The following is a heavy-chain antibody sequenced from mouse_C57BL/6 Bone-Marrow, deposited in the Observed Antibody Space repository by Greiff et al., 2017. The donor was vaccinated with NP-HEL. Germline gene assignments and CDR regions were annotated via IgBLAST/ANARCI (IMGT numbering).Heavy chain of an antibody. Sequence: EVHLVESGPELVKPGASVKIPCKASGYTFTDYNMDWVKQSHGKSLEWIGDINPNNGGTIYNQKFKGKATLTVDKSSSTAYMELRSLTSEDTAVYYCARRGWASYAMDYWGQGTSVTVSS. CDR1: GYTFTDYN. CDR3: ARRGWASYAMDY. J-gene: IGHJ4*01. V-gene: IGHV1-18*01. D-gene: IGHD3-3*01. CDR2: INPNNGGT.